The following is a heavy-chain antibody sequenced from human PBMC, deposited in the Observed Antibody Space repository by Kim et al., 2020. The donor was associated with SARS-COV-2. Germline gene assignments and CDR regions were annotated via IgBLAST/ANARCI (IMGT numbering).Heavy chain of an antibody. V-gene: IGHV4-34*01. CDR3: ARVRFLEWYPDY. D-gene: IGHD3-3*01. J-gene: IGHJ4*02. Sequence: NHHPSLKSRVTISVDTSKNQFSLELSSVTAAGTAVYYCARVRFLEWYPDYWGQGTLVTVSS.